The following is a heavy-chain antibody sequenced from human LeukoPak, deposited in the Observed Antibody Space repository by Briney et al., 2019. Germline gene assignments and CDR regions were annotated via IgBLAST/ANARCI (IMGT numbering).Heavy chain of an antibody. CDR2: ISGSAHKI. CDR1: GITFSNYA. Sequence: GGSLRLSCVASGITFSNYAVSWVRQAPEKGLGWVSVISGSAHKIRYADSVKGRFTISRDNSENIVYLQMNNLRVEDTAVYYCAGRPTGYSSGYIHWGQGTLVTVSS. D-gene: IGHD5-18*01. J-gene: IGHJ4*02. V-gene: IGHV3-23*01. CDR3: AGRPTGYSSGYIH.